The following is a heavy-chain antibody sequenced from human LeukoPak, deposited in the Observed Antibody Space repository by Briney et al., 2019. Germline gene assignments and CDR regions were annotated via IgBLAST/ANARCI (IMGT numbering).Heavy chain of an antibody. CDR1: GFTFNTYS. CDR3: ASPFDY. Sequence: PGGSLRLSCTASGFTFNTYSMNWVRQAPGKGLDGVSYISSDSKTIYYADSVKGRFTISRDNAKNSLYLQMDSLRAEDTAVYYCASPFDYWGQGTLVTVSS. V-gene: IGHV3-48*01. CDR2: ISSDSKTI. J-gene: IGHJ4*02.